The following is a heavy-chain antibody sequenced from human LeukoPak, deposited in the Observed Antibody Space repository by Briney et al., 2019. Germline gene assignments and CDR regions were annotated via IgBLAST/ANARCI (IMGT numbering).Heavy chain of an antibody. CDR2: MNPNSGNT. J-gene: IGHJ6*03. CDR3: ARGGYGRYYYYYMDV. D-gene: IGHD5-18*01. V-gene: IGHV1-8*02. Sequence: ASVKVSCKASGGTFSSYDINWVRQATGQGLEWMGWMNPNSGNTGYAQKFQGRVTMTRNTSISTAYMELSSLRSEDTAVYYCARGGYGRYYYYYMDVWGKGTTVTVSS. CDR1: GGTFSSYD.